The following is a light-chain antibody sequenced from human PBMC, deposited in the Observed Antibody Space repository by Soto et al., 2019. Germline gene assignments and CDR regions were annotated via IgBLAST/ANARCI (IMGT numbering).Light chain of an antibody. CDR3: QQYNDNWT. CDR2: KAS. J-gene: IGKJ1*01. Sequence: DIQMTQSPSTLSASVGDRVTITCRASQSISSWLAWHQQKPGKAPRLLIYKASNLESGVPSRFSGSGSGTEFTLTITNPQPDDSATYYCQQYNDNWTFGQGTKVDIK. V-gene: IGKV1-5*03. CDR1: QSISSW.